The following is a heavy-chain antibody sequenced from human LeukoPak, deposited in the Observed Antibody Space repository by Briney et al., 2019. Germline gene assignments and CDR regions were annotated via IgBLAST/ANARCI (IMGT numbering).Heavy chain of an antibody. CDR1: GYTLTELS. CDR3: ATYVDIVATTNTRSFDI. D-gene: IGHD5-12*01. V-gene: IGHV1-24*01. CDR2: FDPEDGET. Sequence: ASVKVSCKVSGYTLTELSMHWVRQAPGNGLEWMGGFDPEDGETIYAQKFQGRVTMTEDTSTDTAYMELSSLRSEDTAVYYCATYVDIVATTNTRSFDIWGQGTMVTVSS. J-gene: IGHJ3*02.